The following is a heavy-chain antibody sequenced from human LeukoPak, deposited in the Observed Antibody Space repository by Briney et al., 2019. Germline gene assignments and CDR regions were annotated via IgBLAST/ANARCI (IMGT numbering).Heavy chain of an antibody. V-gene: IGHV1-69*08. CDR2: ITPVINTA. CDR1: GGTFLSHT. D-gene: IGHD1-26*01. Sequence: GASVKVSCKTSGGTFLSHTFSWVRQAPGQGLEWMGKITPVINTANYAQTFQGRVSIYADGYTTTVYMDLSGLRPDDTAVYYCARVNLRGSNYNWFDPWGQGTLVTVAS. CDR3: ARVNLRGSNYNWFDP. J-gene: IGHJ5*02.